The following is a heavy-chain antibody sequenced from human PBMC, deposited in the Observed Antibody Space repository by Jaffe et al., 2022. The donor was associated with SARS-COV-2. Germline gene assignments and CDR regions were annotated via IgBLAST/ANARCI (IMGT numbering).Heavy chain of an antibody. V-gene: IGHV4-30-4*01. Sequence: QVQLQESGPGLVKPSQTLSLTCTVSGGSISSGDYYWSWIRQPPGKGLEWIGYIYYSGSTYYNPSLKSRVTISVDTSKNQFSLKLSSVTAADTAVYYCARQGTDYRVLHWFDPWGQGTLVTVSS. CDR3: ARQGTDYRVLHWFDP. CDR2: IYYSGST. D-gene: IGHD4-17*01. J-gene: IGHJ5*02. CDR1: GGSISSGDYY.